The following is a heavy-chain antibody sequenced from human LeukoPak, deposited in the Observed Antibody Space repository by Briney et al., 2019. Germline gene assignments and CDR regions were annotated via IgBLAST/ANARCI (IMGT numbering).Heavy chain of an antibody. CDR2: ISYDGSNK. CDR1: GFTFSSYG. D-gene: IGHD6-13*01. V-gene: IGHV3-30*03. CDR3: ARDHSSSWYGSWLY. J-gene: IGHJ4*02. Sequence: GGSLRLSCAASGFTFSSYGMHWVRQAPGKGLEWVAVISYDGSNKYYADSVKGRFTISRDNSKNTLYLQMNSLRAEDTAVYYCARDHSSSWYGSWLYWGQGTLVTVSS.